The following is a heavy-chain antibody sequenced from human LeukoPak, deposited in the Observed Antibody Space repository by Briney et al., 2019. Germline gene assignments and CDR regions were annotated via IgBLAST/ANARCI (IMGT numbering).Heavy chain of an antibody. CDR2: MNPNSGNT. Sequence: ASVKVSCKASGYTFTSYDINWGRQATGQGLEWMGWMNPNSGNTGYAQKFQGRVTMTRNTSISTAYMELSSLRSEDTAVYYCARGVRMAAAGGDWFDPWGQGTLVTVSS. CDR1: GYTFTSYD. D-gene: IGHD6-13*01. CDR3: ARGVRMAAAGGDWFDP. J-gene: IGHJ5*02. V-gene: IGHV1-8*01.